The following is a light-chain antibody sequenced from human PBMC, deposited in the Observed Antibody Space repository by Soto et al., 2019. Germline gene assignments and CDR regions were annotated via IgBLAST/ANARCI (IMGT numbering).Light chain of an antibody. V-gene: IGLV2-8*01. Sequence: QSVLTQPPSASGSPGQSVTISCTGTSSDVGNYNYVSWYQQHPGKAPKLMIYEVSKRPSGVPDRFSGSKSGNTASLTVSGLQAEDEADYYCNSYAGSNNDVLFGGGTKLTVL. CDR3: NSYAGSNNDVL. CDR1: SSDVGNYNY. J-gene: IGLJ2*01. CDR2: EVS.